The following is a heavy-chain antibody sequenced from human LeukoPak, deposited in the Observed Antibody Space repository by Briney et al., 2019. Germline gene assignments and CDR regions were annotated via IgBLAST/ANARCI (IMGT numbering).Heavy chain of an antibody. CDR3: ARGNILTGYTY. Sequence: GGSLRLSCAASRFTFSDYDMHWVRQATGKGLEWVSAIGYGGDRHYSDSVKGRFTISRENAKNSLYLQMDSLGAGDTAVYYCARGNILTGYTYWGQGTLVTVSS. J-gene: IGHJ4*02. D-gene: IGHD3-9*01. V-gene: IGHV3-13*04. CDR1: RFTFSDYD. CDR2: IGYGGDR.